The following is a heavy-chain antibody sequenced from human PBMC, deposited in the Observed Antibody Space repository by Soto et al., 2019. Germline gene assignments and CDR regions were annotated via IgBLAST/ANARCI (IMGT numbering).Heavy chain of an antibody. CDR3: AREVEYTSAFGISSSFDY. CDR2: ISKGGSNL. J-gene: IGHJ4*02. Sequence: PGGSLRLSCAASGFTLSSYAIHWVRQAPGKGLEWVTVISKGGSNLYFADPVKGRFTISRDNSKNTLYLQMNSLGSEDTAVYYCAREVEYTSAFGISSSFDYWGQGTLVTVSS. V-gene: IGHV3-30-3*01. D-gene: IGHD6-19*01. CDR1: GFTLSSYA.